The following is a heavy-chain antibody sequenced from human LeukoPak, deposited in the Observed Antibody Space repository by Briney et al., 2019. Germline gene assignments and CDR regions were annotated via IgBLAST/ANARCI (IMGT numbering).Heavy chain of an antibody. J-gene: IGHJ4*02. V-gene: IGHV3-33*01. CDR3: ARSVVVPAAIIDY. CDR2: IWYDGSNK. D-gene: IGHD2-2*01. Sequence: GRSLRLSCAASGFTFSSYGMHWVRQAPGKGLEWVAVIWYDGSNKYYADSVKGRFTISRDNSKNTLYLQMNSLRAEGTAVYYCARSVVVPAAIIDYWGQGTLVTVSS. CDR1: GFTFSSYG.